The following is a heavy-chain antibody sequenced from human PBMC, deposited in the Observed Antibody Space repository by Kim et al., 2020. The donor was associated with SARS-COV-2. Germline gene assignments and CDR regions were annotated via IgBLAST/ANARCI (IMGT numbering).Heavy chain of an antibody. Sequence: YCAGSVEGRFTIPRDKSKHTLYLQMNSLRAEDTAVYYCARAFGAPTAPGIWGQGTLVTVSS. D-gene: IGHD4-17*01. V-gene: IGHV3-33*01. CDR3: ARAFGAPTAPGI. J-gene: IGHJ4*02.